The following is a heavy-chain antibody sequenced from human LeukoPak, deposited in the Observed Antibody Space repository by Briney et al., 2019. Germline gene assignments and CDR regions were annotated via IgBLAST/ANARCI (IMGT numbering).Heavy chain of an antibody. CDR2: INPSGGTT. CDR3: ARDNRGERTPGWGYGGFDI. Sequence: ASVKVSYKASRHTFAKFYIHCVRQAPGQALECRGKINPSGGTTSYAQKFQGRVSMTRDTSTSTVYMELSSLRSEDTAVYYCARDNRGERTPGWGYGGFDIWGQGTMVSVSS. D-gene: IGHD3-16*01. J-gene: IGHJ3*02. CDR1: RHTFAKFY. V-gene: IGHV1-46*01.